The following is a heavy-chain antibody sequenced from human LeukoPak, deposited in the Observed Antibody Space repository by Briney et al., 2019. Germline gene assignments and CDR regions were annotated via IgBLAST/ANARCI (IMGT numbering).Heavy chain of an antibody. CDR3: AKFSSSGWSRSTNK. J-gene: IGHJ4*02. V-gene: IGHV3-23*01. CDR1: GFTFSSYW. CDR2: ISSSGGTT. D-gene: IGHD6-19*01. Sequence: GGSLRLSCAASGFTFSSYWMSWVRQAAGKGLEWVSDISSSGGTTYYADSVKGRVTISRDNSKKTLYLQMSSLRPEDTAVYYCAKFSSSGWSRSTNKWGQGTLVTVSS.